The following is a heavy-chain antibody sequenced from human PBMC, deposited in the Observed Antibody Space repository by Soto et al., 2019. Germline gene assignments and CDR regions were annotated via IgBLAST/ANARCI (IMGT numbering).Heavy chain of an antibody. CDR3: AHSVVAGLGYYFYY. Sequence: QITLKESGPTLVKPTQTLTLTCTFSGFSLSSTRVAVGWIRQPPGKALEWLALIYWDDDKRYSPFLKSRLTIPKDTSKNQVVLTMTNMDPVDTATYYCAHSVVAGLGYYFYYWGQGTLVTVSS. V-gene: IGHV2-5*02. D-gene: IGHD6-19*01. J-gene: IGHJ4*02. CDR2: IYWDDDK. CDR1: GFSLSSTRVA.